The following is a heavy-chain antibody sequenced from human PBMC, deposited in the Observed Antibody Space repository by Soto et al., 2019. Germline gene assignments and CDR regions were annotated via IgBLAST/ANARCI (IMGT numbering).Heavy chain of an antibody. CDR2: IYYSGST. CDR3: ARRYGSAFDI. Sequence: SETLSLTCTVSGGSISSYYWSWIRQPPGKGLEWIGYIYYSGSTDYNPSLKSRVTISVDTSKNQFSLKLSSVTAADTAVYYCARRYGSAFDIWGQGTMVTVSS. D-gene: IGHD3-10*01. CDR1: GGSISSYY. V-gene: IGHV4-59*01. J-gene: IGHJ3*02.